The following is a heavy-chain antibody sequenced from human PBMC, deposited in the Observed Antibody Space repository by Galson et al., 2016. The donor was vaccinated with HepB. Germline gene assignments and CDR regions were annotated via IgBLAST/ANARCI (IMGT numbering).Heavy chain of an antibody. CDR2: IRSKTEGGTT. CDR3: TIGKQGDV. V-gene: IGHV3-15*01. CDR1: GVTLSNAW. J-gene: IGHJ6*02. Sequence: SLRLSCAGSGVTLSNAWMCWVRQAPGKGLEWVGRIRSKTEGGTTEYAAPVKGRFTISRDDSANTLYLQMNSLTTEDTAVYYCTIGKQGDVWGQGTTVTVSS.